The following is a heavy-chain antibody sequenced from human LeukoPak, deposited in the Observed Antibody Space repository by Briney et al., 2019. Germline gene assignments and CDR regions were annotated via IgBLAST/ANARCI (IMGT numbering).Heavy chain of an antibody. D-gene: IGHD3-10*01. V-gene: IGHV4-39*07. CDR1: GGSISSSSYY. CDR2: IYYSGST. Sequence: SETLSLTCTVSGGSISSSSYYWGWIRQPPGKGLEWIGSIYYSGSTYYNPSLKSRVTISVDTSKNQFSLKLSSVTAADTAVYYCARGYGSGSSWFDPWGQGTLVTVSS. CDR3: ARGYGSGSSWFDP. J-gene: IGHJ5*02.